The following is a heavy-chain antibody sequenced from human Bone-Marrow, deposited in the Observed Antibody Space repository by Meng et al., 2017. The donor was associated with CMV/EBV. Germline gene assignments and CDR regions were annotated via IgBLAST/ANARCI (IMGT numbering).Heavy chain of an antibody. D-gene: IGHD4-23*01. V-gene: IGHV3-30*04. CDR3: ARDVTTLGYSGMDV. CDR1: GTSFSDYS. CDR2: ISYDGSTE. Sequence: LSLTCAVHGTSFSDYSWTWIRHSPRKGLEWLAVISYDGSTEYHADAVRGRFSISRDNSKNTLYVHMNSLRPEDTAIYYCARDVTTLGYSGMDVWGQGTTVTVSS. J-gene: IGHJ6*02.